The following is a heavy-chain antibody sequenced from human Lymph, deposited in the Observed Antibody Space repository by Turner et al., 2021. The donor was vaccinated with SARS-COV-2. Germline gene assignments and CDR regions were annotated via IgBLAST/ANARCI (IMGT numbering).Heavy chain of an antibody. Sequence: QVQLVESGGGVVQPGRSLRLSCAASGFTFSSYGMHWVRQAPGKGLEWVAVIWYDGSNKYYADSVKGRFTISRDNSKNTLYLQMNSLRAEDTAVYYCARDLRFGELPAADHWGQGTLVTDSS. CDR1: GFTFSSYG. D-gene: IGHD3-10*01. CDR3: ARDLRFGELPAADH. CDR2: IWYDGSNK. J-gene: IGHJ4*02. V-gene: IGHV3-33*01.